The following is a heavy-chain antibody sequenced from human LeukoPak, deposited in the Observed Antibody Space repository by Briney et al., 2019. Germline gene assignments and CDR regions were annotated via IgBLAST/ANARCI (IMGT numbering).Heavy chain of an antibody. J-gene: IGHJ4*02. Sequence: PSETLSLTCTVSGGSINFNYWSWIRQPPGKGLEWIGYISYSGSTNYNPSLKSRVTISVDTSKNQFSLKLNSVTPADTAVYYCARVYSSSFASFQYYFDYWGQGTLVTVSS. CDR2: ISYSGST. D-gene: IGHD6-6*01. CDR1: GGSINFNY. CDR3: ARVYSSSFASFQYYFDY. V-gene: IGHV4-59*01.